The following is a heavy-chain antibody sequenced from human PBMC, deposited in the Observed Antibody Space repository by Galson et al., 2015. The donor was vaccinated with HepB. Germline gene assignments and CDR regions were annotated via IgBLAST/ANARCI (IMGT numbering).Heavy chain of an antibody. CDR2: TYNSGGN. D-gene: IGHD6-19*01. CDR3: VRGDDVAVAGRGAFDI. CDR1: GGSVSNGIYY. Sequence: ETLSLTCTVSGGSVSNGIYYWNWIRQPPGKGLEWIGYTYNSGGNNYHSSLKSRVTISVDTSKNQLSLKLTSVTAADTAVYYCVRGDDVAVAGRGAFDIWGQGTMVTVSS. J-gene: IGHJ3*02. V-gene: IGHV4-61*01.